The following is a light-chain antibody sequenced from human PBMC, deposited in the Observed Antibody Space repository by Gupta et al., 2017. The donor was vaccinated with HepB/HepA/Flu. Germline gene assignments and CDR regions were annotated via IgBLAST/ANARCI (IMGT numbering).Light chain of an antibody. Sequence: QSVLTQPPSPSAAPRQRGTISCSGSSSNIGINAVKWSPQPPGKAPKLHIYSDKMLTSGVPDRFSGSKSGTSAALAIIGLQAEGEADYYCAASDDSRNGRVFGGGTKLTVL. J-gene: IGLJ3*02. CDR3: AASDDSRNGRV. V-gene: IGLV1-36*01. CDR1: SSNIGINA. CDR2: SDK.